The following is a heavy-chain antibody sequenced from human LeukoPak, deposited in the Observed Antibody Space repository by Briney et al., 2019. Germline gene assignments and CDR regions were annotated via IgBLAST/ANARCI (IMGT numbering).Heavy chain of an antibody. D-gene: IGHD6-13*01. CDR2: ITGNGITT. J-gene: IGHJ4*02. CDR3: GGSWDYYFDY. Sequence: PGGSLRLSCAASGLTFDDYAMHWVRQAPGKGPEWISLITGNGITTSYADSVRGRFTISRDNSKNSLYLQMNSLTTEDSALYYCGGSWDYYFDYWGQGTLVTVSS. CDR1: GLTFDDYA. V-gene: IGHV3-43*02.